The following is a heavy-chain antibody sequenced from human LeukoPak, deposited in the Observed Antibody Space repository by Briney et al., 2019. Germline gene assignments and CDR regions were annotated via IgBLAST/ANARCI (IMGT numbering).Heavy chain of an antibody. CDR2: VYHSGST. D-gene: IGHD3-3*01. CDR3: ARLVRSGYYFDY. J-gene: IGHJ4*02. CDR1: GGSIVGSYFY. V-gene: IGHV4-39*01. Sequence: PSETLSLTCAVSGGSIVGSYFYWGWIRQAPGKGLGWLGTVYHSGSTYYNPSLKSRVTISVDTSKNQFSLKLSSVTAADTAVYYCARLVRSGYYFDYWGQGTLVTVSS.